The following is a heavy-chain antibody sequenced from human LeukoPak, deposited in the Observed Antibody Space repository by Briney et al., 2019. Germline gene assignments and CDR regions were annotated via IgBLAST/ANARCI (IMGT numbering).Heavy chain of an antibody. Sequence: GGSLRLSCAASGFTFSSYAMSWVRQAQGKGLEWVSAISGSGGSTYYADSVKGRFTISRDNSKNTLYLQMNSLRAEDTAVYYCAKGGYCSSTSCYDDYYYGMDVWGKGTTVTVSS. CDR3: AKGGYCSSTSCYDDYYYGMDV. CDR1: GFTFSSYA. J-gene: IGHJ6*04. CDR2: ISGSGGST. V-gene: IGHV3-23*01. D-gene: IGHD2-2*01.